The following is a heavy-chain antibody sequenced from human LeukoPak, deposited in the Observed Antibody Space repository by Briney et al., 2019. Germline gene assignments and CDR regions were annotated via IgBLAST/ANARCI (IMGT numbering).Heavy chain of an antibody. J-gene: IGHJ1*01. Sequence: GGSLRLSCAASGFTFSSYAMSWVRQAPGKGQEWVSVISGGGGSTYYADSVKGRFTVSRDNSKNTLYLQMNSLRVEDTAVYYCAKDPAVAGTAEYFQHWGQGTLVTVSS. V-gene: IGHV3-23*01. CDR3: AKDPAVAGTAEYFQH. CDR2: ISGGGGST. CDR1: GFTFSSYA. D-gene: IGHD6-19*01.